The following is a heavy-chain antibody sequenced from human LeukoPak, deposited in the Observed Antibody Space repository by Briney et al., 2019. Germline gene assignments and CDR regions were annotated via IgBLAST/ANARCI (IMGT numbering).Heavy chain of an antibody. V-gene: IGHV4-59*01. CDR3: ARSPVRHIVVVIKHYWYFDL. CDR1: GGSISSYY. J-gene: IGHJ2*01. CDR2: IYYSGST. Sequence: SETLSLTCTVSGGSISSYYWGWIRQPPGKGLEWIGYIYYSGSTNYNPSLKSRVTISVDTSKNQFSLKLSSVTAADTAVYYCARSPVRHIVVVIKHYWYFDLWGRGTLVTVSS. D-gene: IGHD3-22*01.